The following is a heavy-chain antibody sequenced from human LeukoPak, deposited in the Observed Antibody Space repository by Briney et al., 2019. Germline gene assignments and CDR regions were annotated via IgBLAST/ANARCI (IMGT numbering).Heavy chain of an antibody. CDR2: ISSSGSTI. CDR3: AHNYYMDV. Sequence: TGGSLRLSCAASGFTFSSYEMNWVRQAPGKGLEWVSYISSSGSTIYYADSVKGRFTISRDNAKNTLYLQMNNLRAEDTAVYYCAHNYYMDVWGKGTTVTISS. CDR1: GFTFSSYE. J-gene: IGHJ6*03. V-gene: IGHV3-48*03.